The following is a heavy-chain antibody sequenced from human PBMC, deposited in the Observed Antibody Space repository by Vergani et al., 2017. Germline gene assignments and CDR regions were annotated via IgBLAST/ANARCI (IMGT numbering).Heavy chain of an antibody. J-gene: IGHJ4*02. CDR3: AKDRRRTGEFFDY. V-gene: IGHV3-30*02. D-gene: IGHD1-1*01. CDR1: GFTFSSYG. CDR2: IRYDGSNK. Sequence: QVQLVESGGGVVQPGGSLRLSCAASGFTFSSYGMRWVRQAPGKGLEWVAFIRYDGSNKYYADSVKGRFTISRDNSKNTLYLQMNSLRAEDTAVYYCAKDRRRTGEFFDYWGQGTLVTVSS.